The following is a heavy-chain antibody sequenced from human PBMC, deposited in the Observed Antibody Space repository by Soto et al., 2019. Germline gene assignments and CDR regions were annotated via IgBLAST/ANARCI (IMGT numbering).Heavy chain of an antibody. J-gene: IGHJ1*01. CDR3: MNLYSYGSGSYYK. CDR1: GFTFSSYA. V-gene: IGHV3-30-3*01. D-gene: IGHD3-10*01. Sequence: GGSLRLSCAASGFTFSSYAMHWVRQAPGKGLEWVAVISYDGSNKYYADSVKGRFTISRDNSKNTLYLQMNSLRAEDTAVYYCMNLYSYGSGSYYKWGQGTLVTVSS. CDR2: ISYDGSNK.